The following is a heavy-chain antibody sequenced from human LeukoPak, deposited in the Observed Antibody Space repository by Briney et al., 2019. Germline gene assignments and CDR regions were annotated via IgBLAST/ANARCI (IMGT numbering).Heavy chain of an antibody. CDR2: INPNSGGT. CDR1: GYTFTGYY. Sequence: ASVKVSCKASGYTFTGYYMHWVRQAPGQGLEWMGWINPNSGGTNYAQKFQGRVTMTRDTSISTAYMELRSLRSDDTAVYYCARVGGGPDRVCDYWGQGTLVTVSS. V-gene: IGHV1-2*02. J-gene: IGHJ4*02. CDR3: ARVGGGPDRVCDY. D-gene: IGHD2-15*01.